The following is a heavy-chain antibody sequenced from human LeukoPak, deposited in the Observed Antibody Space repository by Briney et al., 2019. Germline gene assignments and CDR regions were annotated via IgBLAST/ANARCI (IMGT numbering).Heavy chain of an antibody. V-gene: IGHV1-46*01. CDR2: INPSGGST. Sequence: ASVNVSCKASGYTFTSYYMHWVRQAPGQGLEWMGIINPSGGSTSYAQKFQGRVTMTRDTSTSTVYMELSSLRSEDTAVYYCARECYDSSGYYSGWFDPWGQGTLVTVSS. J-gene: IGHJ5*02. CDR3: ARECYDSSGYYSGWFDP. D-gene: IGHD3-22*01. CDR1: GYTFTSYY.